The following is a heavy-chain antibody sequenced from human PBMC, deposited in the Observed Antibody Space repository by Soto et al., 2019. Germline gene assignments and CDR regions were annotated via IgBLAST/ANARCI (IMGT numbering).Heavy chain of an antibody. CDR2: IYFSGST. Sequence: PSETLSLTCTVSGGSISSFYWSWIRQPPVKGLEWIGYIYFSGSTNYNPSLRSRVTISVDTSKNHFSLKLSSVTASDTAVYYCARHLGFCSSTTCNSWFGPWGQGTLVTVSS. J-gene: IGHJ5*02. V-gene: IGHV4-59*08. CDR3: ARHLGFCSSTTCNSWFGP. D-gene: IGHD2-2*01. CDR1: GGSISSFY.